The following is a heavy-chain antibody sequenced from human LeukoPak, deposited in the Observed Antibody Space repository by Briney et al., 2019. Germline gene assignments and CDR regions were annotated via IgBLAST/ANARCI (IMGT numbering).Heavy chain of an antibody. CDR2: ISGDGGST. CDR1: GFTFDDYA. D-gene: IGHD2-2*01. J-gene: IGHJ4*02. Sequence: PGGSLRLSCAASGFTFDDYAMHSVRQAPGKGLEWVSLISGDGGSTYYADSVKGRFTISRDNSKNSLYLQMNSLRTEDTALYYCAKDIDEYCSSTSCSYYFDYWGQGTLVTVSS. V-gene: IGHV3-43*02. CDR3: AKDIDEYCSSTSCSYYFDY.